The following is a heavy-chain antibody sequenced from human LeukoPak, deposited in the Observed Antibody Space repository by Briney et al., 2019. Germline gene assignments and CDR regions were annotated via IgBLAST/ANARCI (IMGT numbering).Heavy chain of an antibody. CDR1: GFTFTSYA. V-gene: IGHV3-23*01. D-gene: IGHD5/OR15-5a*01. Sequence: GGSLRLSCAASGFTFTSYAMSWVRQAPGKGLEWVSVISGSGGSTHYADSVKGRFTISRDNSKNTLYLQMNSLRAEDTAVYYCAKKSVAVQTSGGVGYFDYWGQGTLVTVSS. CDR3: AKKSVAVQTSGGVGYFDY. J-gene: IGHJ4*02. CDR2: ISGSGGST.